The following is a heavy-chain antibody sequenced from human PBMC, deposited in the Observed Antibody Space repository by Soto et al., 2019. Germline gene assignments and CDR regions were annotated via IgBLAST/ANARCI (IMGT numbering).Heavy chain of an antibody. D-gene: IGHD3-10*01. CDR3: AKLLWFGDPSGLSRPYGMDV. J-gene: IGHJ6*02. Sequence: QLQLQESGPGLVKPSETLSLTCTVSGGSISSSSYYWGWIRQPPGKGLEWIGSIYYSGSTYYNPSLKSRVTISVDTSKNQFSLKLSSVTAADTAVYYCAKLLWFGDPSGLSRPYGMDVWGQGTTVTVSS. CDR1: GGSISSSSYY. CDR2: IYYSGST. V-gene: IGHV4-39*01.